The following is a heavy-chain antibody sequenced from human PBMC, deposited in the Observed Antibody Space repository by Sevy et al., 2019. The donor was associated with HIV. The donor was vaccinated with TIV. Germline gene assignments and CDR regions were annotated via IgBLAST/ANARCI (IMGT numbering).Heavy chain of an antibody. CDR2: IRSKANSYAT. D-gene: IGHD6-13*01. CDR3: TRPIAAAGTNWFDP. J-gene: IGHJ5*02. Sequence: GGSLRLSCAASGFTFSGSAMHWVRQASGKGLEWVGRIRSKANSYATAYAASVKGRFTISRDDSKNTAYLQMNSLKTEDTAVYYCTRPIAAAGTNWFDPWGQGTLVTVSS. CDR1: GFTFSGSA. V-gene: IGHV3-73*01.